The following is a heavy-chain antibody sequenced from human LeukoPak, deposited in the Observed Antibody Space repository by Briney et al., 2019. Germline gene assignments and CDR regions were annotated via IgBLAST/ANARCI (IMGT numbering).Heavy chain of an antibody. CDR1: GFTFSSYW. V-gene: IGHV3-7*01. J-gene: IGHJ4*02. CDR3: AREALDWGAVYFDY. D-gene: IGHD3/OR15-3a*01. CDR2: IKQDGSEK. Sequence: GGSLRLSCAASGFTFSSYWMSWVRQAPGKGLEWVANIKQDGSEKYYVDSVKGRFTISRDNAKNSLYLQMNSLRAEDTAVYYCAREALDWGAVYFDYWGQGTLVTVSS.